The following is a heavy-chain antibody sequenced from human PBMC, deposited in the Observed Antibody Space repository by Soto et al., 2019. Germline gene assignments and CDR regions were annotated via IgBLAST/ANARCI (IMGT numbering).Heavy chain of an antibody. CDR1: GGTFSSYA. D-gene: IGHD5-12*01. V-gene: IGHV1-69*12. CDR2: IVPIVDTS. J-gene: IGHJ4*02. CDR3: VRVVAIPGYPDN. Sequence: QVQLVQSGAEVRQPASSVKVSCETSGGTFSSYAISWMRQAPGQGLEWMGGIVPIVDTSTYAQKFQGRVTITADESTSTAYMELSSLTSDDTAIYYCVRVVAIPGYPDNWGQGTLVTVSS.